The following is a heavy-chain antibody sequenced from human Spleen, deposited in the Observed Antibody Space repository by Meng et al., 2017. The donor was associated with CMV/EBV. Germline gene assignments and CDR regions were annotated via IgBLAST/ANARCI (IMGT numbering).Heavy chain of an antibody. V-gene: IGHV3-66*02. J-gene: IGHJ4*02. D-gene: IGHD1-7*01. Sequence: GGSLRLSCATSGFIFDDYGMSWVRQAPGKGLEWVSVIYSGGSTYYADSVKGRFTISRDNSKNTVFLQMNSLRVEDTAVYYCARAPLMGTTMGYFDYWGQGTLVTVSS. CDR3: ARAPLMGTTMGYFDY. CDR1: GFIFDDYG. CDR2: IYSGGST.